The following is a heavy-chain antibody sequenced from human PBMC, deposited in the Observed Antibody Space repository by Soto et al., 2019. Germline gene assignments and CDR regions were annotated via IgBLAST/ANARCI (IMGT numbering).Heavy chain of an antibody. J-gene: IGHJ4*02. CDR2: ISSSSGYT. CDR1: GFTFSDYY. D-gene: IGHD4-17*01. V-gene: IGHV3-11*06. Sequence: GSLRLSCAASGFTFSDYYMSWIRQAPGKGLEWVSYISSSSGYTNYADSVKGRFTISRDNAKNSLYLQMNSLRAEDTAVYYCAKEYGRLDYWGQGTLVTVSS. CDR3: AKEYGRLDY.